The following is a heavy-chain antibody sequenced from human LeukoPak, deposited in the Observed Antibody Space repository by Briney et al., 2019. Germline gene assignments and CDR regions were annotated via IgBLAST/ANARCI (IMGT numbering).Heavy chain of an antibody. Sequence: SETLSLTCTVSGGSISSCYWSWIRQPPRKGLEWIGYIYYSGSTNYNPSLKSRVTISVDTSKNQFSLKLSSVTAADTAVYYCARDLGIVASYGMDVWGQGTTVTVSS. J-gene: IGHJ6*02. D-gene: IGHD1-26*01. V-gene: IGHV4-59*01. CDR1: GGSISSCY. CDR3: ARDLGIVASYGMDV. CDR2: IYYSGST.